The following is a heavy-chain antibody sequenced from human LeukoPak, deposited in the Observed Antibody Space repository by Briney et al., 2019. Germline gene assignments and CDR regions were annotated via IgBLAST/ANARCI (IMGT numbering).Heavy chain of an antibody. J-gene: IGHJ4*01. CDR2: ISSSVSTI. D-gene: IGHD2-21*02. CDR3: ARKLGGAQCGGDCFFDH. V-gene: IGHV3-48*03. Sequence: PGGSLRLSCTASGFTFSSYEMNWVRQAPGKGLEWVAYISSSVSTIYYADSVRGRFTISRDNAKNLLFLQMDNLRTEDTAVYYCARKLGGAQCGGDCFFDHWGQGTRVAVSS. CDR1: GFTFSSYE.